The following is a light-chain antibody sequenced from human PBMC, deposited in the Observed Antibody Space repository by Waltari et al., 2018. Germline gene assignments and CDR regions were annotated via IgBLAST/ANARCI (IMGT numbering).Light chain of an antibody. V-gene: IGKV1-17*01. CDR3: LQHYTYPYS. CDR2: AAS. J-gene: IGKJ2*03. Sequence: DIQMTQSPSSLSASVGDTVTITCRASQGVKYYLNWFQQKPGKAPKLLISAASTLGNGVPSRFSGSGSGTDFTLTISSLQHEDFAVYYCLQHYTYPYSFGQGSKIEIK. CDR1: QGVKYY.